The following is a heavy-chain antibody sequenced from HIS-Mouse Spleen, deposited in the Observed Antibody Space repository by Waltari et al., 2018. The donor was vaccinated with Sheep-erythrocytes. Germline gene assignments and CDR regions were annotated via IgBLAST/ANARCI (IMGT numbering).Heavy chain of an antibody. CDR3: ARASIFGVVRGFDY. V-gene: IGHV3-21*01. CDR1: GFTFSSYS. Sequence: EVQLVESGGGLVKPGGSLRLSCAASGFTFSSYSMNWVRQAPGKGVEWVSSISRSSSDIYYADSVKGRLTISRDNAKNSLYLQMNSLRAEDTAVYYCARASIFGVVRGFDYWGQGTLVTVSS. CDR2: ISRSSSDI. J-gene: IGHJ4*02. D-gene: IGHD3-3*01.